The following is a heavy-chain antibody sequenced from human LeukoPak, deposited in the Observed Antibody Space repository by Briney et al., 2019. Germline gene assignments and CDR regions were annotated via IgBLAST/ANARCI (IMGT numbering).Heavy chain of an antibody. D-gene: IGHD5-12*01. CDR2: INPNSGGT. CDR1: GYTFTGYY. Sequence: GASVKVSCKASGYTFTGYYMHWVRQAPGQGLEWMGRINPNSGGTNYAQKFQGRVSMTRDTSISTAYMELSRLRSDDTAVYYCARENGYSGYDHNYWGQGTLVTVSS. V-gene: IGHV1-2*06. CDR3: ARENGYSGYDHNY. J-gene: IGHJ4*02.